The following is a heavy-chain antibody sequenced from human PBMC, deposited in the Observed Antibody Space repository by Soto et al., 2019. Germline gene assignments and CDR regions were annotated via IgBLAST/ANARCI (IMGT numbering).Heavy chain of an antibody. CDR1: GYTFISYG. Sequence: QVQLVQSGAEVKKPGASVKVSCKASGYTFISYGISWVRQAPGQGLEWMGWISAYNGNTNYAQKFQGRVTXXTXTXXSTAYMELRRLRSDDTAVYYCARDGQGSATETYDPWGQGTLVTVSS. CDR3: ARDGQGSATETYDP. CDR2: ISAYNGNT. J-gene: IGHJ5*02. V-gene: IGHV1-18*01.